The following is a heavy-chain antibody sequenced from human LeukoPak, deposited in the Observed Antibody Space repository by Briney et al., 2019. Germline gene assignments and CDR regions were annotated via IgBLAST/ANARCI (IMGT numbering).Heavy chain of an antibody. V-gene: IGHV3-21*01. J-gene: IGHJ5*02. CDR3: ARPGRGPRYQLLYWFDP. CDR2: ISSSSSSYI. Sequence: GGSLRLSCAASGFTFSSYSMNWVRQAPGKGLEWVSSISSSSSSYIYYADSVKGRFTISRDNAKNSLYLQMNSLRAEDTAVYYCARPGRGPRYQLLYWFDPWGQGTLVTVSS. D-gene: IGHD2-2*01. CDR1: GFTFSSYS.